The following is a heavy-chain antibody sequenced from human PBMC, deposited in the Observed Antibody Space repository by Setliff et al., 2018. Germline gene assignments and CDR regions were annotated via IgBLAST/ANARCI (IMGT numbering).Heavy chain of an antibody. CDR1: GFTFSSYT. V-gene: IGHV3-48*04. J-gene: IGHJ6*03. Sequence: GSLRLSCAASGFTFSSYTMNWVRQAPGKGLEWISYISNGGGAVKYADSVKGRFTISRDNSKSTLYLQMNSLRAEDTAVYYCAKGRGTVYYYMDVWGKGTTVTVSS. D-gene: IGHD3-10*01. CDR3: AKGRGTVYYYMDV. CDR2: ISNGGGAV.